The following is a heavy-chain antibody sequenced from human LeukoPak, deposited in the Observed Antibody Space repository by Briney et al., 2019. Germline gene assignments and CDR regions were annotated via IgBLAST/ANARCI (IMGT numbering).Heavy chain of an antibody. CDR2: IHSSGNT. J-gene: IGHJ3*02. CDR3: ARRYCSGGTCYSERGAFDI. D-gene: IGHD2-15*01. CDR1: GASISGSSYY. V-gene: IGHV4-39*07. Sequence: SETLSLTCTVSGASISGSSYYWSWIRQPPGQGLEWIGTIHSSGNTYYNPSLKSRVTISVDTSKNQFSLKLSSVTAADTAVFYCARRYCSGGTCYSERGAFDIWGQGTMVTVSS.